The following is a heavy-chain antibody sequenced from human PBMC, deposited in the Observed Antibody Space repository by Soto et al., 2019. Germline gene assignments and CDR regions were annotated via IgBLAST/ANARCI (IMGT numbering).Heavy chain of an antibody. CDR1: GFTFVYYW. D-gene: IGHD3-10*01. Sequence: PGGSLRLSCAAAGFTFVYYWRHWVRPAPGKGLVWVSRVHSDGTTTTYADSVKGRFTISRDNARNPVSLQMSSLRAEDTAIYYCAGGGVRGVITRTRDYYGMDVWGQGTTVTVSS. CDR2: VHSDGTTT. J-gene: IGHJ6*02. CDR3: AGGGVRGVITRTRDYYGMDV. V-gene: IGHV3-74*01.